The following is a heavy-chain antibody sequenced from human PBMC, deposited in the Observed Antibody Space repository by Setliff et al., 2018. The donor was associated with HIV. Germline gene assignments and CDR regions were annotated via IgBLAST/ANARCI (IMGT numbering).Heavy chain of an antibody. Sequence: GGSLRLSCAASGFTFSSYAMSWVRQAPGKGLEWVSVISGSGGNTYYADSVKGRFTISRDNSKNTLYLQMNRLRVEDTAVYYCAASADGDCATTNCANWFDPWGQGTLVTVSS. CDR2: ISGSGGNT. CDR3: AASADGDCATTNCANWFDP. J-gene: IGHJ5*02. CDR1: GFTFSSYA. V-gene: IGHV3-23*01. D-gene: IGHD2-2*01.